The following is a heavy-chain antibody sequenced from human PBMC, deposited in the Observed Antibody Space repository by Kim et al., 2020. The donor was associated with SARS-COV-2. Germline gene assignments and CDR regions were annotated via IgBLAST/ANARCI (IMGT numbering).Heavy chain of an antibody. Sequence: GGSLRLSCAASGFTFSSYAMNWVRQAPGKGLEWVAVISYDGSNKYYADSVKGRFTISRDNSKNTLYLQMNSLRAEDTAVYYCASEHCSSTSCYTGNDYWG. D-gene: IGHD2-2*02. J-gene: IGHJ4*01. CDR2: ISYDGSNK. CDR3: ASEHCSSTSCYTGNDY. V-gene: IGHV3-30-3*01. CDR1: GFTFSSYA.